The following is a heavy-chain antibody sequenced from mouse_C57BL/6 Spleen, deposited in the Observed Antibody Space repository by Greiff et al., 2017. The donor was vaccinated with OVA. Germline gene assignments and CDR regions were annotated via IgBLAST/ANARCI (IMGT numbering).Heavy chain of an antibody. V-gene: IGHV1-18*01. Sequence: EVKLQESGPELVKPGASVKIPCKASGYTFTDYNMDWVKQSHGKSLEWIGDINPNNGGTIYNQKFKGKATLTVDKSSSTAYMELRSLTSEDTAVYYCARWGDYGSSPGAYWGQGTLVTVSA. D-gene: IGHD1-1*01. CDR1: GYTFTDYN. CDR3: ARWGDYGSSPGAY. CDR2: INPNNGGT. J-gene: IGHJ3*01.